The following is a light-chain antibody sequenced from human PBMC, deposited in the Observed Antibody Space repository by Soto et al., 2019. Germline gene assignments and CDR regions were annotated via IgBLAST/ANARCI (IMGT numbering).Light chain of an antibody. V-gene: IGKV1-5*03. J-gene: IGKJ1*01. CDR2: KSS. CDR1: QSISGW. CDR3: QQYNSYSPT. Sequence: DIQMTQSPSTLSASVGDRGTITCLASQSISGWLAWYQQKPGKAPKLLIYKSSSLESGVPSRFSGSGSGTEFTLTISSLQPDDFAFYYCQQYNSYSPTFGQGTKVEI.